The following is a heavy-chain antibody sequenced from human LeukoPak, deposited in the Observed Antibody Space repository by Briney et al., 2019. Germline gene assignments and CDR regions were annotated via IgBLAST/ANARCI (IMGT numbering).Heavy chain of an antibody. Sequence: GGSLRLSCAASGFTFSSYSMNWVRQAPGKGLEWVSSISSSSSYIYYADSVKGRFTISRDNAKNSLYLQTNSLRAEDTAVYYCARQYYYDSSGYYYPHVEVDYWGQGTLVTVSS. J-gene: IGHJ4*02. CDR2: ISSSSSYI. CDR1: GFTFSSYS. V-gene: IGHV3-21*01. D-gene: IGHD3-22*01. CDR3: ARQYYYDSSGYYYPHVEVDY.